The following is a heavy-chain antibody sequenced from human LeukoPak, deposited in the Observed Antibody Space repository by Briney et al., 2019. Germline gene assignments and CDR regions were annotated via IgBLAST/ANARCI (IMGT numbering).Heavy chain of an antibody. D-gene: IGHD6-13*01. CDR2: ISWNSGSI. V-gene: IGHV3-9*01. J-gene: IGHJ4*02. Sequence: HPGGSLRLSCAASGFTFDDYAMHWVRQAPGKGLEWVSGISWNSGSIGYADSVKGRFTISRDNAKNSLYLQMNSLRAEDTALYYCAKDGSWSIDVPYYFDYWGQGTLVTVSS. CDR3: AKDGSWSIDVPYYFDY. CDR1: GFTFDDYA.